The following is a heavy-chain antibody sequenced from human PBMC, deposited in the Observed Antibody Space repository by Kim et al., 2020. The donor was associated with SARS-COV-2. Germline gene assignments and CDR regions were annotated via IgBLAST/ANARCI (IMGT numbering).Heavy chain of an antibody. Sequence: TRPADALKGRFTIARDNAKNTLYQQMNDLTAEDTAVYYCASSSFKAFNIWGQGTMVTVSS. V-gene: IGHV3-74*01. D-gene: IGHD2-2*01. CDR3: ASSSFKAFNI. J-gene: IGHJ3*02. CDR2: T.